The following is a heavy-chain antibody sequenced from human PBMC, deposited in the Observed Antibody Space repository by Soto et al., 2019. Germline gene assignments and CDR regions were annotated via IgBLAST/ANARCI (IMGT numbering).Heavy chain of an antibody. CDR3: ARDYSGGYCSGGSCYYGYYFDY. CDR2: IKQDGSEK. CDR1: GFTFSSYW. V-gene: IGHV3-7*01. D-gene: IGHD2-15*01. Sequence: EVQLVESGGGLVQPGGSLRLSCAASGFTFSSYWMSWVRQAPGKGLEWVANIKQDGSEKYYVDSVKGRFTISRDNAKNTLYLQMNSLRAEDTAVYYCARDYSGGYCSGGSCYYGYYFDYWGQGTLVTVSS. J-gene: IGHJ4*02.